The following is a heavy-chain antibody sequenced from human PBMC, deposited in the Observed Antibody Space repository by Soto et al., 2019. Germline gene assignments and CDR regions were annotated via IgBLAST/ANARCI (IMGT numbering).Heavy chain of an antibody. D-gene: IGHD1-1*01. CDR3: ARCGTSSYYYGMDV. J-gene: IGHJ6*02. Sequence: ASVKVSCKASGGTFSSYAISWVRQAPGQGLEWMGWISAYNGNTNYTQKLQGRVTMTTDTSTSTAYMELRSLRSDDTAVYYCARCGTSSYYYGMDVWGQGTTVTVSS. CDR1: GGTFSSYA. V-gene: IGHV1-18*01. CDR2: ISAYNGNT.